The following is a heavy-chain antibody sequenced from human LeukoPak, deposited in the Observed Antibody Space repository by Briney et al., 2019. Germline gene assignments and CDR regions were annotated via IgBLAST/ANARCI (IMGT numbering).Heavy chain of an antibody. CDR2: INPNSGGT. Sequence: ASVKVSCKASGYTFTGYYMHWVRQAPGQGLEWMGWINPNSGGTNYAQKFQGRVTMTRDTSISTAYMELSRLRSDDTAVYYCAKDRDMITFGGVDFDYWGQGTLVTVSS. CDR1: GYTFTGYY. D-gene: IGHD3-16*01. J-gene: IGHJ4*02. CDR3: AKDRDMITFGGVDFDY. V-gene: IGHV1-2*02.